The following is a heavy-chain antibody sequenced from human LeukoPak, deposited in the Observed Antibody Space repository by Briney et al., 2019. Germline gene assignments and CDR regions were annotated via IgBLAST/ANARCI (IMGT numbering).Heavy chain of an antibody. J-gene: IGHJ3*02. V-gene: IGHV6-1*01. Sequence: SQTLSLTCVISGYSGSINSVAWHSIRQSPSRLLEWLGRTYYSSKWYNDYAVSVQGRITVNPDTSKNQFSLQLDSVTPHDTALYYCARGAYSTFDIWGQGTMVTVSS. D-gene: IGHD4-11*01. CDR3: ARGAYSTFDI. CDR2: TYYSSKWYN. CDR1: GYSGSINSVA.